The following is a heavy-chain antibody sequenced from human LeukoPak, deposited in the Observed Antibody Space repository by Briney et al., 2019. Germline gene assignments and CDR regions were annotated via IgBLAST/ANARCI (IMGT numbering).Heavy chain of an antibody. CDR1: GFTFSSYS. J-gene: IGHJ4*02. D-gene: IGHD3-10*01. CDR3: ARADPRPYYYGSGSYYEEAVDY. Sequence: GGSLRLSCAASGFTFSSYSMNWVRQAPGKGLEWVSYISSSSSTIYYADSVKGRFTISRDNAKNSLYLQMNSLRAEDTAVYYCARADPRPYYYGSGSYYEEAVDYWGQGTLVTVSS. CDR2: ISSSSSTI. V-gene: IGHV3-48*01.